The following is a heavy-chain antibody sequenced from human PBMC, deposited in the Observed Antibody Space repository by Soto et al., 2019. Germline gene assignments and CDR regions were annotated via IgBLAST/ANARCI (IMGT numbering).Heavy chain of an antibody. CDR2: MYYSGST. CDR1: GVPISSGGYY. Sequence: QVQLQESGPGLLKPSQTLSLTCTVSGVPISSGGYYLSWIRQQPGKGMEWIGYMYYSGSTYSNPSVKRRVPMSVETSKNQCSLKLSSGTAADTAVYYCASVTFINSMDVWGKGTTVTVSS. J-gene: IGHJ6*04. CDR3: ASVTFINSMDV. V-gene: IGHV4-31*03. D-gene: IGHD3-10*01.